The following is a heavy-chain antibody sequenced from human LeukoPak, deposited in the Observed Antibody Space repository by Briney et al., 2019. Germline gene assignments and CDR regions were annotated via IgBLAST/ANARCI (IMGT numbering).Heavy chain of an antibody. CDR1: GFTFSGYW. Sequence: GGSLRLSCAASGFTFSGYWMYWVRQAPGKGLVWVSLINSDGSSTNYADSVKGRFTISRDNAKNTLYLQVNSPRADDSAVYYCARHLGTYSDHWGQGTLVTVSS. J-gene: IGHJ4*02. CDR2: INSDGSST. CDR3: ARHLGTYSDH. V-gene: IGHV3-74*01. D-gene: IGHD7-27*01.